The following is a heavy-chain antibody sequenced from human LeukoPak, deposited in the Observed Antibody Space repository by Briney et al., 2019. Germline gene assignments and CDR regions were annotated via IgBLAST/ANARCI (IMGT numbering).Heavy chain of an antibody. D-gene: IGHD6-13*01. CDR3: ARGSSSSSWYLSEYNWFDP. V-gene: IGHV4-34*01. Sequence: GSLRLSCAASGFTVSSNYMSWIRQPPGKGLEWIGEINHSGSTNYNPSLKSRVTISVDTSKNQFSLKLSSVTAADTAVYYCARGSSSSSWYLSEYNWFDPWGQGTLVTVSS. CDR1: GFTVSSNY. J-gene: IGHJ5*02. CDR2: INHSGST.